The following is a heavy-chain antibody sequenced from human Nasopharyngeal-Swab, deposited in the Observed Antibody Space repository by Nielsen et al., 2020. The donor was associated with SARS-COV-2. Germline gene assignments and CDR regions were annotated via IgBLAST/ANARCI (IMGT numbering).Heavy chain of an antibody. V-gene: IGHV3-74*01. D-gene: IGHD3-22*01. Sequence: GESLKISCAASEFTFSSYWMHWVRQAPGKGLVWVSRINSDGSSTSYADSVKGRFTISRDNAKNTLYLQMNSLRAEDTAVYYCARGPLLKYYDSSGQSGGYYYYGMDVWGQGTTVTVSS. CDR2: INSDGSST. CDR3: ARGPLLKYYDSSGQSGGYYYYGMDV. CDR1: EFTFSSYW. J-gene: IGHJ6*02.